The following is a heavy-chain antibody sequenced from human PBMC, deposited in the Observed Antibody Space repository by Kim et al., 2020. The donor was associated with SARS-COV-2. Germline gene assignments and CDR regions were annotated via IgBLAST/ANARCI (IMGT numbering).Heavy chain of an antibody. Sequence: ADSVKGRFTISRDNSKNTLFLQMDGLRADDTALYYCAKAPNYDILTGYNYWGQGTLVTVSS. CDR3: AKAPNYDILTGYNY. D-gene: IGHD3-9*01. J-gene: IGHJ4*02. V-gene: IGHV3-23*01.